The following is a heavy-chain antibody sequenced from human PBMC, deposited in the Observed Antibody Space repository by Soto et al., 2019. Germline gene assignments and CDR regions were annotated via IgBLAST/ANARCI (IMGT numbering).Heavy chain of an antibody. D-gene: IGHD3-3*01. CDR3: ARTQFLQWFTYYFDY. Sequence: SETLSLTCTVSGDSISSYYWSWIRQPPGKGLEWIGYIYYSGSTNYNPSLNSRVTISVDMSKNQVSLKLTSVTAADTAVYYCARTQFLQWFTYYFDYWGQGTLVTVSS. CDR2: IYYSGST. J-gene: IGHJ4*02. V-gene: IGHV4-59*01. CDR1: GDSISSYY.